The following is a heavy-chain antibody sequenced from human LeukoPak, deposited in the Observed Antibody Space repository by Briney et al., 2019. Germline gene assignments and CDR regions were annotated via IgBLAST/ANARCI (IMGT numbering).Heavy chain of an antibody. J-gene: IGHJ6*02. D-gene: IGHD3-9*01. CDR1: GFSFSSYW. CDR2: VKEDGSET. V-gene: IGHV3-7*03. Sequence: GGSLRLSCAAFGFSFSSYWMSWVRLAPGKGLEWEANVKEDGSETHYVDSVKGRFTISRDNSKNTLYLQMNSLRAEDTAVYYCGRRPLNYYGMDVWGQGTTVTVSS. CDR3: GRRPLNYYGMDV.